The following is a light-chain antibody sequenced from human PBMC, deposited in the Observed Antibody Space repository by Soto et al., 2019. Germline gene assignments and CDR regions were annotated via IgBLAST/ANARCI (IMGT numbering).Light chain of an antibody. CDR3: QQYKDWPTT. J-gene: IGKJ1*01. Sequence: EIVMTQSPATLSVSPGETTRLSCRASQSINSDVAWYQQKVGQTPRLLIHGASTRATGIAARFSGSGAGTDFTLTITSLQSEDFGVYFCQQYKDWPTTFGQGTKVDIK. CDR1: QSINSD. V-gene: IGKV3D-15*01. CDR2: GAS.